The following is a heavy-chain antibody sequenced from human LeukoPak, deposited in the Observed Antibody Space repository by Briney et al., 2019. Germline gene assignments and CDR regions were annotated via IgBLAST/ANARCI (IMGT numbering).Heavy chain of an antibody. J-gene: IGHJ5*02. CDR3: ARDFGYCTNGVCSNWFDP. D-gene: IGHD2-8*01. CDR2: INPNSGGT. Sequence: ASVKVSCKASGYTFTGYYMHWVRQAPGQGLEWMGWINPNSGGTNYAQKLQGRVTMTRDTSISTAYMELSRLRSDDTAVYYCARDFGYCTNGVCSNWFDPWGQGTLVTVSS. CDR1: GYTFTGYY. V-gene: IGHV1-2*02.